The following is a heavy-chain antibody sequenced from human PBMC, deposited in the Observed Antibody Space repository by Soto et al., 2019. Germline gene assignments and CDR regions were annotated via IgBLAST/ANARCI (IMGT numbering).Heavy chain of an antibody. CDR3: ARRAAGGSDY. D-gene: IGHD6-13*01. J-gene: IGHJ4*02. CDR2: IYYSGRV. CDR1: GGSISNNGYY. V-gene: IGHV4-39*01. Sequence: QLRLQESGPRLVKPSETMSLICSVSGGSISNNGYYWAWIRQPPGKGLEWIGDIYYSGRVYYNPSQKTRITISVDTSKNQLSLNLTYVTAADTAFYYCARRAAGGSDYWGQGTLVTVSS.